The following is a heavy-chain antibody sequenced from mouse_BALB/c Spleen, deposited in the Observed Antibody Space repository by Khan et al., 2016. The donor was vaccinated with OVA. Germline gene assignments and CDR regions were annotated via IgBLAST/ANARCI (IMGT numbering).Heavy chain of an antibody. CDR1: GYSSTGYF. V-gene: IGHV1-20*01. D-gene: IGHD1-1*01. Sequence: VQLKQSGPELVKPGASVKISCKASGYSSTGYFMHWVMQSHGKSLEWIGRINPHFGETFYNQKFKGKATLTVDESSSTAHMELQSLTSEDSAVYFCARIYGSDFDYWGQGTTLTVSS. CDR2: INPHFGET. J-gene: IGHJ2*01. CDR3: ARIYGSDFDY.